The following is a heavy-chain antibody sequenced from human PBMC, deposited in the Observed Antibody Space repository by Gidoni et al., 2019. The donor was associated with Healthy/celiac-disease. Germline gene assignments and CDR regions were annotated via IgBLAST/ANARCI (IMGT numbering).Heavy chain of an antibody. J-gene: IGHJ3*02. CDR1: GGSISSSSYY. Sequence: QLQLQESGPGLVTPSETLSLTCTVSGGSISSSSYYWGWIRQPPGKGLEWIGSIYYSGSTYYNPSLKSRVTISVDTSKNQFSLKLSSVTAADTAVYYPTIAAAGTGAFDIWGQGTMVTVSS. V-gene: IGHV4-39*01. CDR2: IYYSGST. D-gene: IGHD6-13*01. CDR3: TIAAAGTGAFDI.